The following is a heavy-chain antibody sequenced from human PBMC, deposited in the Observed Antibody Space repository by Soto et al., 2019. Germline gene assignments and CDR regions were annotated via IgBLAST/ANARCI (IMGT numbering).Heavy chain of an antibody. CDR2: IYYSGST. D-gene: IGHD2-15*01. Sequence: SETLSLTCTVSGGSISSYYWSWIRQPPGKGLEWIGYIYYSGSTNYNPSLKSRVTISVDTSKNQFSLKLSSVTAADTAVYYCARAIRYCSGGSCLRRFDYWGQGTLVTVSS. V-gene: IGHV4-59*01. CDR1: GGSISSYY. J-gene: IGHJ4*02. CDR3: ARAIRYCSGGSCLRRFDY.